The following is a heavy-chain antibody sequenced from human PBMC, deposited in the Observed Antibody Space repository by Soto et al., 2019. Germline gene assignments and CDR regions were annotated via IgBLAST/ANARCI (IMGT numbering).Heavy chain of an antibody. V-gene: IGHV3-30-3*01. CDR2: ISYDGSNK. J-gene: IGHJ6*02. Sequence: QVQLVESGGGVVQPGRSLRLSCAASGFTFSSYAMHWVRQAPGKGLECVAVISYDGSNKFYRDSVKGRFTISRYNSKNKLYLQINSLRYEDTAVYYCARGDREDIAVVVGARPGEYGVDVWGQGTTVTVSS. D-gene: IGHD2-15*01. CDR3: ARGDREDIAVVVGARPGEYGVDV. CDR1: GFTFSSYA.